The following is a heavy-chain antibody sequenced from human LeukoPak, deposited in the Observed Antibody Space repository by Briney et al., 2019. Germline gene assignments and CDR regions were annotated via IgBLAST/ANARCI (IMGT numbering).Heavy chain of an antibody. CDR2: ISYDGSNK. J-gene: IGHJ4*02. D-gene: IGHD3-10*01. CDR1: GFTFRSYG. CDR3: AKDPYYYGSGSPRHFDY. Sequence: PGGSLRLSCVASGFTFRSYGMHWVRQAPGKGLEWVAVISYDGSNKYYADSVKGRFTISRDNSKNTLYLQMNSLRAEDTAVYYCAKDPYYYGSGSPRHFDYWGQGTQVTVSS. V-gene: IGHV3-30*18.